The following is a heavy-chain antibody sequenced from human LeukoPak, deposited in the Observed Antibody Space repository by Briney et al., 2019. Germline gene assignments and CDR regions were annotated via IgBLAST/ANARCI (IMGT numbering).Heavy chain of an antibody. D-gene: IGHD4-11*01. CDR1: GFTFGSYA. Sequence: PGGSLRLSCAASGFTFGSYAMSWVRQAPGKGLEWVSAISGSGGSTYYADSVKGRFTISRDNSKNTLYLQMNSLRAEDTAVYYCAKGNGDFYYYGMDVWGQGTTVTVSS. CDR3: AKGNGDFYYYGMDV. J-gene: IGHJ6*02. CDR2: ISGSGGST. V-gene: IGHV3-23*01.